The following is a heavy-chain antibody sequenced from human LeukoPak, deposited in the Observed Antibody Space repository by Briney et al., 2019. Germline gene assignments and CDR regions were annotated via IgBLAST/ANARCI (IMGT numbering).Heavy chain of an antibody. Sequence: GGSLRLSCAASGFTFDKAWMTWVRQAPGKGLEWVSALSHLGDSVHYADSVKGRFTISRDNSKNTVYLQMNSLRAEDTAVYFCARNARYCPKAACYDYWGQGILVTVSS. CDR1: GFTFDKAW. CDR3: ARNARYCPKAACYDY. CDR2: LSHLGDSV. J-gene: IGHJ4*02. D-gene: IGHD2-8*01. V-gene: IGHV3-23*01.